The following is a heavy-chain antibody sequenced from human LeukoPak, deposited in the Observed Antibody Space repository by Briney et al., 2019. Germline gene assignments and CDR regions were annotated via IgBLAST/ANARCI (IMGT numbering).Heavy chain of an antibody. CDR3: ARDVDIVATVWFDP. J-gene: IGHJ5*02. CDR2: IYYSGST. Sequence: SETLSLTCTVSGGSISSSSYYWGWIRQPPGKGLEWIGTIYYSGSTYYNPSLKSRVTISVDTSQNQFSLRLSSVTAADTAVYYCARDVDIVATVWFDPWGQETLVTVSS. V-gene: IGHV4-39*02. D-gene: IGHD5-12*01. CDR1: GGSISSSSYY.